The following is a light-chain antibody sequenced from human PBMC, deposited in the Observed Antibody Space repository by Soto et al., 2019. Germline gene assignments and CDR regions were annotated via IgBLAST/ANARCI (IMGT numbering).Light chain of an antibody. Sequence: QSALTQPPSASGSPGQSVTISCTGTSSDVGAYNYVSWYQQHPGKAPKVLINEVSKRPSGVPDRFSGSKSGNTASLTVSGLQTEDEAHYYCSSYVGSNTVIFGGGTKLTVL. CDR3: SSYVGSNTVI. V-gene: IGLV2-8*01. CDR1: SSDVGAYNY. J-gene: IGLJ2*01. CDR2: EVS.